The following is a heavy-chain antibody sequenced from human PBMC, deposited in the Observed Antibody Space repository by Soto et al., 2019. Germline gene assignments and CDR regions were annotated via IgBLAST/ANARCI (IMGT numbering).Heavy chain of an antibody. Sequence: PGGSLRLSCAASGFTFSSYSINWVRQAPGKGLERVSYISSSNSTIYYADNVKGQFTNSRDNAKKSLKLQMNSLRAEDTAVYYFARVRYDFWSGYYNDAFDIWGQGTMVTVSS. CDR1: GFTFSSYS. J-gene: IGHJ3*02. CDR2: ISSSNSTI. V-gene: IGHV3-48*01. D-gene: IGHD3-3*01. CDR3: ARVRYDFWSGYYNDAFDI.